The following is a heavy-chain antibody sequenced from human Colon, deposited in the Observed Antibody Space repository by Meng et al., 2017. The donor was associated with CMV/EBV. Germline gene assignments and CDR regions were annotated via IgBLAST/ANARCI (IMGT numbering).Heavy chain of an antibody. J-gene: IGHJ6*02. CDR2: INHSGST. CDR3: AKDDGNNWNQLQGGMDV. Sequence: SQTLSLTCAVYGGSFSGYYWSWIRQPPGKGLEWIGEINHSGSTNYNPSLKSRVTISVDTSKNQFSLKLSSVTAADTAVYYCAKDDGNNWNQLQGGMDVWGQGTTVTVSS. CDR1: GGSFSGYY. V-gene: IGHV4-34*01. D-gene: IGHD1-20*01.